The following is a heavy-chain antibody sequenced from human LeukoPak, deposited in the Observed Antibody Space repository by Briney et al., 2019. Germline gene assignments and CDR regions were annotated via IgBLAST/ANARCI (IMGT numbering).Heavy chain of an antibody. J-gene: IGHJ3*02. Sequence: SETLSLTCAVYGGSFSGYYWSWIRQPPGKGLEWIGEINHSGSTNYNPSLKSRVTISVDTSKNQFSLKLSSVTAADTAVYYCARYPNSSSWYGRDAFDIWGQGTMVTVSS. CDR2: INHSGST. V-gene: IGHV4-34*01. CDR1: GGSFSGYY. CDR3: ARYPNSSSWYGRDAFDI. D-gene: IGHD6-13*01.